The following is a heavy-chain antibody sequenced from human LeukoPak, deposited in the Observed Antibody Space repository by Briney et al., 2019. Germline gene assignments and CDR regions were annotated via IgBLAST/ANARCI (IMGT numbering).Heavy chain of an antibody. CDR2: IDHLGGT. D-gene: IGHD2-2*01. Sequence: SETLSLTCAVYGGSFSGYYWSWIRQPPGKGLEWIGEIDHLGGTNYNPSPKSRVTISLDTSKNQFSLKLSSATAADTAVYYCATGGRGIPAARRFKAGKWFDPWGQGTLVTVSS. CDR1: GGSFSGYY. J-gene: IGHJ5*02. CDR3: ATGGRGIPAARRFKAGKWFDP. V-gene: IGHV4-34*01.